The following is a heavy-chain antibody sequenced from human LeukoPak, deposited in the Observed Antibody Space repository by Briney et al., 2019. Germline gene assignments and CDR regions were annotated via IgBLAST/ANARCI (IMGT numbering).Heavy chain of an antibody. CDR3: AKGDSSCHY. CDR1: GFTFSAYW. V-gene: IGHV3-7*01. Sequence: GGSLRLSCAASGFTFSAYWMSWVRQARGRGLEWVASIKQDGSEKYYADSVEGRFTISRDNSKNTLYLQMNSLRAEDTAVYYCAKGDSSCHYWGQGTLVTVSS. J-gene: IGHJ4*02. D-gene: IGHD6-13*01. CDR2: IKQDGSEK.